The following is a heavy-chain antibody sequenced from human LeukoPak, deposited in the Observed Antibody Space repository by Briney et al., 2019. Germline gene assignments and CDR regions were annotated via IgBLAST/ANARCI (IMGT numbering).Heavy chain of an antibody. Sequence: SETLSLTCTVPGGSRRDYSWRWMRQPPGKGLEWIGYIYYSGSTNYNPSLKSRVTISVDTSKNQFSPKLSSVTAADTAVYYCARVGQVGLGELNWFHPWGQGTLVTVSS. CDR3: ARVGQVGLGELNWFHP. J-gene: IGHJ5*02. CDR2: IYYSGST. V-gene: IGHV4-59*01. D-gene: IGHD3-10*01. CDR1: GGSRRDYS.